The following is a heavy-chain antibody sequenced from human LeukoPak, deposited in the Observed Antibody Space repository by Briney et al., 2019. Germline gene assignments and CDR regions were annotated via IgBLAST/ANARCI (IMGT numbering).Heavy chain of an antibody. CDR2: IYSGGST. J-gene: IGHJ5*02. CDR1: GFTVSSNY. CDR3: ARDLTYYYDSSGS. V-gene: IGHV3-53*01. Sequence: AGGSLRLSCAASGFTVSSNYMSWVRQAPGKGLEWVSVIYSGGSTYYADSVKGRFTISRDNAKNSLYLQMNSLRAEDTAVYYCARDLTYYYDSSGSWGQGTLVTVSS. D-gene: IGHD3-22*01.